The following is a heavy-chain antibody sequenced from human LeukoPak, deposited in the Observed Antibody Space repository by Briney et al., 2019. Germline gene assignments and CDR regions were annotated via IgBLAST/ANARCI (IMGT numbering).Heavy chain of an antibody. CDR1: GFTFSSYA. CDR3: AMSSSGYDLDYFDY. D-gene: IGHD5-12*01. V-gene: IGHV3-23*01. CDR2: ISGSGGST. J-gene: IGHJ4*02. Sequence: PGGSLRLSCAASGFTFSSYAMSRVRQAPGKGLEWVSAISGSGGSTYYADSVKGRFTISRDNSKNTLYLQMNSLRAEDTAVYYCAMSSSGYDLDYFDYWGQGTLVTVSS.